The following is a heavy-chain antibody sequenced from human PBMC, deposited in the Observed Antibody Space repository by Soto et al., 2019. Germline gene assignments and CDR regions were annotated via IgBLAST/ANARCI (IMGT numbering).Heavy chain of an antibody. CDR1: GGTFSSYA. V-gene: IGHV1-69*13. J-gene: IGHJ6*02. D-gene: IGHD2-2*01. Sequence: SVKVSFKASGGTFSSYAISWVRQAPGQGLEWMGGIIPIFGTANYAQKFQGRVTITANESTSTAYMELSSLRSEDTAVYYCARDGGKAYCSSTSCYPYYCYGIDVWGQGTTVTVSS. CDR2: IIPIFGTA. CDR3: ARDGGKAYCSSTSCYPYYCYGIDV.